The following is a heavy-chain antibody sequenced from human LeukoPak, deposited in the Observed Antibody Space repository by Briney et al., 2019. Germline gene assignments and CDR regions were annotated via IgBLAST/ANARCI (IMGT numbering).Heavy chain of an antibody. CDR3: AKDMDFWSGYYNPPFDP. D-gene: IGHD3-3*01. V-gene: IGHV3-23*01. J-gene: IGHJ5*02. Sequence: PGGSLRLSCAASGFTFSSYAMSWVRQAPGKGLEWVSAISGSGGSTYYADSVKGRFTISRDNSKNTLYLQMNSLRAEDTAVYYCAKDMDFWSGYYNPPFDPWGQGTLVTVSS. CDR1: GFTFSSYA. CDR2: ISGSGGST.